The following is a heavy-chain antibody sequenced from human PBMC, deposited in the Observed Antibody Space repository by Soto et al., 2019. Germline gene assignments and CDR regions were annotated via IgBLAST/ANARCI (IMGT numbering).Heavy chain of an antibody. V-gene: IGHV4-59*01. D-gene: IGHD3-9*01. CDR3: ARDLRCCGLDV. Sequence: SETLSLTCNVSGASMRSYSWTWLRLYPGKGLEWIGDIFYSGSSNLNPSLRSRLSISIDTSKNKFSLMLKSVTAADTAVYYCARDLRCCGLDVWGQGTTV. CDR2: IFYSGSS. CDR1: GASMRSYS. J-gene: IGHJ6*02.